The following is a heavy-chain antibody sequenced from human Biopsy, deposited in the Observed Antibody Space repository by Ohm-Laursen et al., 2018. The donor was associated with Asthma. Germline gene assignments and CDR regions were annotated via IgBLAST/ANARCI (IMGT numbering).Heavy chain of an antibody. J-gene: IGHJ3*02. Sequence: ASVKVSCKASGYTFINYAIHWVRQAPGQRLEWMGWINAGNGNTKYSQKFQGRVIITRDTSASTAYMDLSSLRSEDTAVYYCARTYYDFLTGQVNDAFDIWGQGTVVTVSS. V-gene: IGHV1-3*01. CDR3: ARTYYDFLTGQVNDAFDI. CDR1: GYTFINYA. CDR2: INAGNGNT. D-gene: IGHD3-9*01.